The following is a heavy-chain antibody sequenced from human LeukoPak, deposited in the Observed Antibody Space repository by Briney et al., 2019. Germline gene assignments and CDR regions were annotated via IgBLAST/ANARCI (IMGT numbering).Heavy chain of an antibody. Sequence: PGGSLRLSCGGTGFTFRSYDMHGVRQAPGKGLEWVSAISGSGGSPYYADSVKGRFTISRDNSKNTLYLQMNSLRAEDTAVYYCAKVGDPRGFDYWGQGTLVTVSS. D-gene: IGHD3-16*01. CDR2: ISGSGGSP. V-gene: IGHV3-23*01. J-gene: IGHJ4*02. CDR1: GFTFRSYD. CDR3: AKVGDPRGFDY.